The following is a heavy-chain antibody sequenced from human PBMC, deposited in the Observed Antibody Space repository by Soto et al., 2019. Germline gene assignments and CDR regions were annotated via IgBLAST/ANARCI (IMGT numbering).Heavy chain of an antibody. V-gene: IGHV3-30-3*01. CDR3: ARINTPGVPVAGVRGDPVFY. Sequence: GGSLRLSCAASGFTFSSYVMHWVRQAPGKGLEWVAVISYDGGNKYFADSVKGRFTISRDNSKNTLYLQMNSLRAEDTAVYYCARINTPGVPVAGVRGDPVFYWGQGTLVTVSS. J-gene: IGHJ4*02. CDR1: GFTFSSYV. D-gene: IGHD6-19*01. CDR2: ISYDGGNK.